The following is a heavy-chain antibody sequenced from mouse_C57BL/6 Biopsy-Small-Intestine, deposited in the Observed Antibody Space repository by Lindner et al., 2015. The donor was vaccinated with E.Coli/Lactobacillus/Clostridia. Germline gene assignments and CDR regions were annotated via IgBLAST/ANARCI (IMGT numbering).Heavy chain of an antibody. V-gene: IGHV1-20*01. CDR3: ARMGYDDYFDY. CDR1: GYSFTGYF. J-gene: IGHJ2*01. Sequence: VQLQESGAELAKPGASVKMSCKASGYSFTGYFMNWVKQSHGKSLEWIGRINPYNGDTFYNQKFKGKATLTVDKSSSTAHMELRSLTSEDSALYYCARMGYDDYFDYWGQGTTLTVSS. D-gene: IGHD2-2*01. CDR2: INPYNGDT.